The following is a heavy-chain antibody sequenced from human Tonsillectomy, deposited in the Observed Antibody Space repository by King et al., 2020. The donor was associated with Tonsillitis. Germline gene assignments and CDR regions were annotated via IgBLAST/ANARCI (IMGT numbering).Heavy chain of an antibody. D-gene: IGHD2/OR15-2a*01. J-gene: IGHJ4*02. CDR2: IKNKTNGGTT. V-gene: IGHV3-15*07. Sequence: VQLVESGGGSVQPGGSLRLSCEVSGLTFANAWMSWVRQAPGKGLEWVGRIKNKTNGGTTDYAAPVTGRFIISRNGSKNTLYLQMNSLKNEDTAVYYCITSKIWPDYWGQGTLVTVSS. CDR3: ITSKIWPDY. CDR1: GLTFANAW.